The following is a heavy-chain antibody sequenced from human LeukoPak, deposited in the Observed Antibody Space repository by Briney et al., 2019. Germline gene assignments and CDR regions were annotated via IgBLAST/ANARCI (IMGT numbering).Heavy chain of an antibody. CDR1: GFTLRSYW. V-gene: IGHV3-7*04. J-gene: IGHJ1*01. CDR2: IKQDGSEK. CDR3: ARGNGRRWGYFQY. D-gene: IGHD1-1*01. Sequence: GGSLRLSCAASGFTLRSYWMSWVRQAPGKGLEWVANIKQDGSEKYVDSVKGRFTISRDNAKNSLYLQMNSLRAEDTAVYYCARGNGRRWGYFQYWGQGTLVTVSS.